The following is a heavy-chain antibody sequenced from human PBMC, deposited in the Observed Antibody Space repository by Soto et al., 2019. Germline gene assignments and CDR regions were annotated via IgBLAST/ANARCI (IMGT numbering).Heavy chain of an antibody. V-gene: IGHV3-23*01. CDR1: GFTFSNYA. Sequence: VQLLESGGGLVQPGGSLRLSCAASGFTFSNYAMSWVRQAPGKALEWVSSINIVGGNTNYADSVRGRFTMSRDDSKNTVLLQINSLRADDMAIDYCTKNYYFDSWGPGTLITVSS. J-gene: IGHJ4*02. CDR3: TKNYYFDS. CDR2: INIVGGNT.